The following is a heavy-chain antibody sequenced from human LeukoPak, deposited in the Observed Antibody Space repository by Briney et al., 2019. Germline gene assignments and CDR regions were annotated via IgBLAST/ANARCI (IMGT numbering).Heavy chain of an antibody. V-gene: IGHV3-30*02. CDR3: AKDAQKDYGYNWFDP. D-gene: IGHD4-17*01. CDR1: GFTFSNYA. J-gene: IGHJ5*02. Sequence: GGSLRLSCAASGFTFSNYAIHWVRQAPGKGLEWVAFIRYDGSNKYYADSVKGRFTISRDNSKNTLYLQMNSLRAEDTAVYYCAKDAQKDYGYNWFDPWGQGTLVTVSS. CDR2: IRYDGSNK.